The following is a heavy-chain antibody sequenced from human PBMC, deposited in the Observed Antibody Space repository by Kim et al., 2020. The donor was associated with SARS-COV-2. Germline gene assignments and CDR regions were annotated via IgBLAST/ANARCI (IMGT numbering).Heavy chain of an antibody. CDR2: INEDGSEI. J-gene: IGHJ5*02. CDR1: GFRFSNYW. D-gene: IGHD3-3*01. CDR3: ARFMRDDLWSGLGGFDP. V-gene: IGHV3-7*01. Sequence: GGSLRLSCAASGFRFSNYWMTWVRQAPGKGLEWVANINEDGSEIWYVDSVKGRFTLSRDNAKNSLDLQMESLRVEDTAVYFCARFMRDDLWSGLGGFDPWGQGALVTVSS.